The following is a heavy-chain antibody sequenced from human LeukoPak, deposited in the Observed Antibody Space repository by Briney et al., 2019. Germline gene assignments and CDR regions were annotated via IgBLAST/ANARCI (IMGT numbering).Heavy chain of an antibody. V-gene: IGHV1-2*02. J-gene: IGHJ6*02. CDR2: INPNSGGT. CDR3: GNELTYDWNLNYYYYYGMDV. Sequence: ASVKVSCKAFGYTFTAYYMHCVRQAPGQGLEWMGWINPNSGGTNYAQKFQGRVTMTRDTSISTAYMELRRLRSDDTAVYYCGNELTYDWNLNYYYYYGMDVWGQGTTVTVSS. D-gene: IGHD1-7*01. CDR1: GYTFTAYY.